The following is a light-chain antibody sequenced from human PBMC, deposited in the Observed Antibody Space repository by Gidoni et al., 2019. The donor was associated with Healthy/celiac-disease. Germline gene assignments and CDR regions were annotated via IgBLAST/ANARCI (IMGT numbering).Light chain of an antibody. Sequence: QSVLTQPPSVSGAPGHRVTISCTGTSSNIGAGYDVHWYHQLPGTAPRLLIYGNNNRPSGVPDRFSGSKSGTSASLAITGLQAEDEADYYCQSYDTSLSGSRVFGGGTKLTV. CDR2: GNN. V-gene: IGLV1-40*01. CDR3: QSYDTSLSGSRV. J-gene: IGLJ3*02. CDR1: SSNIGAGYD.